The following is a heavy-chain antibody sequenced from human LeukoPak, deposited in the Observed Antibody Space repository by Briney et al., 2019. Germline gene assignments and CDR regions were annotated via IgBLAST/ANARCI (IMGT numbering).Heavy chain of an antibody. CDR2: INSDGSST. CDR1: GFTFSSYW. Sequence: GGSLRLSCAASGFTFSSYWMHWVRQAPGKGLVWVSRINSDGSSTSYADSVKGRFTISRDNAKNTLYLQMDSLRAEDTAIYYCAKDPLTAASYIYFDSWGQGTLVTVSS. D-gene: IGHD6-13*01. J-gene: IGHJ4*02. CDR3: AKDPLTAASYIYFDS. V-gene: IGHV3-74*01.